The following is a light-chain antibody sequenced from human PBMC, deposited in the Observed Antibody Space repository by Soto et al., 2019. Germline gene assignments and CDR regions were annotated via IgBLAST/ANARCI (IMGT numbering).Light chain of an antibody. V-gene: IGKV1-17*01. Sequence: DIQMTQSPSSLSASVGDSVTITCRASQDISVDLGWYQQKPGKAPKRLIYTTFSFQSGVPSRFSGSGSGTEFTLTISSLQPEDFATYYCLQHNSFPFTFGPGTRVDI. J-gene: IGKJ3*01. CDR2: TTF. CDR1: QDISVD. CDR3: LQHNSFPFT.